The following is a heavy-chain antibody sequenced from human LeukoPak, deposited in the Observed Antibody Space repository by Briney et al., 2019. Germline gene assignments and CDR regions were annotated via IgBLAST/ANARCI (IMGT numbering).Heavy chain of an antibody. CDR2: IIPIFGTA. CDR3: ARDFPYGSGSYLDY. Sequence: GASVKVSCKAPGGTFSSYAISWVRQAPGQGLEWMGGIIPIFGTANYAQKFQGRVTITADESTSTAYMELSSLRSEDTAVYYCARDFPYGSGSYLDYWGQGTLVTVSS. D-gene: IGHD3-10*01. CDR1: GGTFSSYA. J-gene: IGHJ4*02. V-gene: IGHV1-69*13.